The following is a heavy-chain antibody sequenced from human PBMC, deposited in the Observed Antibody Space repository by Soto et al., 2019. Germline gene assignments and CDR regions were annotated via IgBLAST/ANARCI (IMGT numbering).Heavy chain of an antibody. D-gene: IGHD6-13*01. CDR1: GFTFSSYS. J-gene: IGHJ3*02. V-gene: IGHV3-21*01. CDR3: ARASGPGSSSSSRAFDI. Sequence: EVQLVESGGGLVKPGGSLRLSCAASGFTFSSYSRNWVRQAPGKGLEWVSSISSSSSYIYYADSVKGRFTISRDNAKNSLYLPMNSLRAEDTAVYYCARASGPGSSSSSRAFDIWGQGTMVTVSS. CDR2: ISSSSSYI.